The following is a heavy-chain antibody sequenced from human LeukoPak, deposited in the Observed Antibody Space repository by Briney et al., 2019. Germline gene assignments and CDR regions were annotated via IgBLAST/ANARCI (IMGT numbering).Heavy chain of an antibody. CDR2: ISSSSSYI. J-gene: IGHJ4*02. D-gene: IGHD6-13*01. Sequence: GGSLRLSCAAPGFTFSSYSMNWVRQAPGKGLEWVSSISSSSSYIYYADSVKGRFTISRDNAKNSLYLQMNSLGAEDTAVYYCAREGSSWPMDFDYWGQGTLVTVSS. CDR3: AREGSSWPMDFDY. V-gene: IGHV3-21*01. CDR1: GFTFSSYS.